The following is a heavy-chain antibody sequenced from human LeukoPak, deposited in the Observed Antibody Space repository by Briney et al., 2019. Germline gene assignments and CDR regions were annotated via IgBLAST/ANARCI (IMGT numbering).Heavy chain of an antibody. J-gene: IGHJ4*02. D-gene: IGHD4-17*01. V-gene: IGHV1-8*01. CDR3: ARGDHDYGDLLDY. CDR1: GYTFTSYD. Sequence: GASVKVSCKAFGYTFTSYDINWVRQATGQGLEWMGWMNPNSGNTGYAQKFQGRVTMTRNTSISTAYMELSSLRSEDTAVYYCARGDHDYGDLLDYWGQGTLVTVSS. CDR2: MNPNSGNT.